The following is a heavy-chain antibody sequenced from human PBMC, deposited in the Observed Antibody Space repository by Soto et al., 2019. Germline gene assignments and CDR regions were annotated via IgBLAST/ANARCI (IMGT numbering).Heavy chain of an antibody. V-gene: IGHV4-31*03. CDR1: GGSIRSGGYY. CDR3: ARGAPLIVGATSFDS. D-gene: IGHD1-26*01. Sequence: SETVSLTCTVSGGSIRSGGYYWTWIRQHPGKGLEWIGYIYYSGSTYYNPSLKSRVTISVDTSKNQFSLKLSSMTAADTAVYYCARGAPLIVGATSFDSWGQGTLVTVSS. CDR2: IYYSGST. J-gene: IGHJ4*02.